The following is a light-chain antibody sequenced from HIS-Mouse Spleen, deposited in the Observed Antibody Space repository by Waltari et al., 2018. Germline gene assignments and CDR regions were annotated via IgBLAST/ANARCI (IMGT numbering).Light chain of an antibody. J-gene: IGLJ2*01. Sequence: SYELTQPPSVSVSPGQTARITCSGDALPKKYAYWYQQKSGQAPVLVIYEDSKRPSGIPERFSGSRSGKMATLTISVAQVEDEADYYCYSTDSSGNHRVFGGGTKLTVL. V-gene: IGLV3-10*01. CDR3: YSTDSSGNHRV. CDR2: EDS. CDR1: ALPKKY.